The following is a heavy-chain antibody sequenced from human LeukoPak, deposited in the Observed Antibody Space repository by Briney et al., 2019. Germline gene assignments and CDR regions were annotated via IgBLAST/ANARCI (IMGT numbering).Heavy chain of an antibody. CDR3: ARVSGWYFGFDY. D-gene: IGHD6-19*01. Sequence: SETLSLTCAVYGGSFSGYSWSWIRQPPGKGLEWIGEINHSGSTNYNPSLKSRVTISVDTSKNQFSLKLSSVTAADTAVYYCARVSGWYFGFDYWGQGTLVTVSS. J-gene: IGHJ4*02. CDR1: GGSFSGYS. CDR2: INHSGST. V-gene: IGHV4-34*01.